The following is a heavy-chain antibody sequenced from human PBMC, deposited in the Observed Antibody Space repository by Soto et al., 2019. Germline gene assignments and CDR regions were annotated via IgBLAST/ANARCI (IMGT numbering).Heavy chain of an antibody. CDR2: ISGSGGST. J-gene: IGHJ6*02. Sequence: GSLRLSCAASGFTFSSYAISWVRQAPGKGLEWVSAISGSGGSTYYADSVKGRFTIPRDNSKNTLYLQMNSLRAEDTAVYYCNVYCSGGSCYSYYYYGMDVWGQGTTVTVSS. V-gene: IGHV3-23*01. CDR1: GFTFSSYA. D-gene: IGHD2-15*01. CDR3: NVYCSGGSCYSYYYYGMDV.